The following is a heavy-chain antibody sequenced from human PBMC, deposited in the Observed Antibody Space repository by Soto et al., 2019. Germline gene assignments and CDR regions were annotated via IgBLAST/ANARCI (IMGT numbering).Heavy chain of an antibody. V-gene: IGHV4-39*01. CDR3: ARRLVTYMDA. Sequence: QLQLQESGPGLVKPSEPLSLTCTVSGGSISSSSYYWGWIRQPPGKGLEWIGSIYYSGSTYYNPSLKSRVTISVDTSKNQFSLKLSSVTAADTAVYYCARRLVTYMDAWGKGTTVTVSS. CDR2: IYYSGST. D-gene: IGHD3-16*01. J-gene: IGHJ6*03. CDR1: GGSISSSSYY.